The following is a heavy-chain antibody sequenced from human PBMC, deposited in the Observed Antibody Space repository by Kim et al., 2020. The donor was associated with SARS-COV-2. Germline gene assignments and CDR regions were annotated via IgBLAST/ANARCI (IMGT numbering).Heavy chain of an antibody. V-gene: IGHV1-46*01. J-gene: IGHJ6*02. D-gene: IGHD3-10*02. CDR3: ARSRLMLQGMDV. Sequence: YGQNFQGRVTMTRDTSTSTVYMDLSRLISEDSAVYYCARSRLMLQGMDVWGQGTTVTVSS.